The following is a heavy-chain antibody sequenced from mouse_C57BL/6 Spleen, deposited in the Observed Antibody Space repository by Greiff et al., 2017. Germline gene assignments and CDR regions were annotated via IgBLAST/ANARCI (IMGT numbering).Heavy chain of an antibody. CDR2: IDPSDSYT. CDR1: GYTFTSYW. Sequence: QVQLKQPGAELVMPGASVKLSCKASGYTFTSYWMHWVKQRPGQGLEWIGEIDPSDSYTNDNQKFKGKSTLTVDKSSSPAYMQVSSLTSEDSAVYYCARGYSNYVGPYYFDYWGQGTTPTVSS. D-gene: IGHD2-5*01. CDR3: ARGYSNYVGPYYFDY. V-gene: IGHV1-69*01. J-gene: IGHJ2*01.